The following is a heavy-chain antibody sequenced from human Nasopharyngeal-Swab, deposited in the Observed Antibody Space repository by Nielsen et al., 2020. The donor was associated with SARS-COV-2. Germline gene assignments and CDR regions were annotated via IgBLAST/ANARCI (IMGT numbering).Heavy chain of an antibody. CDR3: ARGSWGDYVARGTFGP. Sequence: GESLKISCAASGLTFSSYGMHWVRQAPGKGLEWVAVIWYDGSNKYYADSVKGRFTISRDNSKNTLYLQMNSLRAEDTAVYYCARGSWGDYVARGTFGPWGQGTLVTVSS. D-gene: IGHD4-17*01. CDR1: GLTFSSYG. J-gene: IGHJ5*02. V-gene: IGHV3-33*01. CDR2: IWYDGSNK.